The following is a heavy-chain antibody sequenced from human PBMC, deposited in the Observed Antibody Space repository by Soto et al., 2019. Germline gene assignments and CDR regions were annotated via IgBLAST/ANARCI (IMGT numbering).Heavy chain of an antibody. J-gene: IGHJ5*02. Sequence: TSETLSLTCTVSGDSISNYYWSWIRQPPGKRLEWIGYIYYSGSTNYNPSLKSRVTISVDTSKNQFSLKLSSVTAADTAVYYCARVDYYGSGSYMVYNWFDPWGQGTLVTVSS. CDR2: IYYSGST. CDR3: ARVDYYGSGSYMVYNWFDP. V-gene: IGHV4-59*01. CDR1: GDSISNYY. D-gene: IGHD3-10*01.